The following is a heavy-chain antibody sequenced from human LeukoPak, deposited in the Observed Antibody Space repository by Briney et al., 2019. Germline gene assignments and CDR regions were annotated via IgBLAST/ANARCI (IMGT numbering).Heavy chain of an antibody. CDR3: AREFEGYDDYSDSYYGMDV. J-gene: IGHJ6*02. V-gene: IGHV1-69*04. D-gene: IGHD4-17*01. Sequence: GASVKVSCKASGYTFTSYGISWVRQAPGQGLEWMGRISPILGLRNFAQKFQGRVTITADKSTSTAYMELSSLRSEDTAVYYCAREFEGYDDYSDSYYGMDVWGQGTTVTVSS. CDR2: ISPILGLR. CDR1: GYTFTSYG.